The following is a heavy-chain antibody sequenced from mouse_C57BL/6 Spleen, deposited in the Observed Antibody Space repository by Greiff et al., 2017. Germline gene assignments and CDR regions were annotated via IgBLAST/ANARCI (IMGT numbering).Heavy chain of an antibody. V-gene: IGHV1-69*01. CDR1: GYTFTSYW. CDR3: ARYLPPYYAMDY. J-gene: IGHJ4*01. CDR2: IDPSDSYT. D-gene: IGHD2-1*01. Sequence: QVQLQQPGAELVMPGASVKLSCKASGYTFTSYWMHWVKQRPGQGLEWIGEIDPSDSYTNYNQKFKGKSTLTVDKSSSTAYMQLSSLTSEDSAVYYCARYLPPYYAMDYWGQGTSVTVSS.